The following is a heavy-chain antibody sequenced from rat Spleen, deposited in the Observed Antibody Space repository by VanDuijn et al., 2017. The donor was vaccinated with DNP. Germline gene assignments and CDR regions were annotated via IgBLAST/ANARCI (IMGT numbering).Heavy chain of an antibody. J-gene: IGHJ2*01. CDR3: NRNDFGQPGVS. V-gene: IGHV2S13*01. Sequence: QVQLKESGPGLVQPSRTLSLTCTVSGFSLTSYNVHWVRQPPGKGLEWMGVIWSGGNTDYNSALKPRLSINRDTSESQVFLTVNSLQTEDTGIYYCNRNDFGQPGVSWGQGVMVTVPS. CDR1: GFSLTSYN. D-gene: IGHD4-4*01. CDR2: IWSGGNT.